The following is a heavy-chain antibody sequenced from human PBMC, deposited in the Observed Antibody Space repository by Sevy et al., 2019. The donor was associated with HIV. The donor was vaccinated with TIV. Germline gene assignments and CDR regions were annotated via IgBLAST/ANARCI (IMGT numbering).Heavy chain of an antibody. Sequence: GGSLRLSCAASGFTFSNYWMSWVRQAPGKGLEWVANIKKDGSEKYYVDSVKGRFTISGDNAKNSLYLQMNSLRAEDTALYYCARDCSSSSCLWGMDVWGQGTTVTVSS. CDR1: GFTFSNYW. CDR2: IKKDGSEK. D-gene: IGHD2-2*01. J-gene: IGHJ6*02. CDR3: ARDCSSSSCLWGMDV. V-gene: IGHV3-7*03.